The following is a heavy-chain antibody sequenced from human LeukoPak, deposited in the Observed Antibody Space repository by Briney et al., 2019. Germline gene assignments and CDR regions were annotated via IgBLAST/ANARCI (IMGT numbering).Heavy chain of an antibody. CDR1: GFTFSNYW. J-gene: IGHJ6*03. D-gene: IGHD6-19*01. CDR3: ARDGYSSGWYDYYYYYYMDV. V-gene: IGHV3-7*03. Sequence: GGSLRLSCAASGFTFSNYWMSWVRQAPGKELEWVATIKQDGSEKYYVDSVKGRFTISRDNAKNSLYLQMDSLRAEDTALYYCARDGYSSGWYDYYYYYYMDVWGKGTTVTVSS. CDR2: IKQDGSEK.